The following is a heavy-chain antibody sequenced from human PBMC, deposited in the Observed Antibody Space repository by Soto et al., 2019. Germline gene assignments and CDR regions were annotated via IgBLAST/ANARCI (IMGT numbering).Heavy chain of an antibody. V-gene: IGHV6-1*01. D-gene: IGHD6-19*01. J-gene: IGHJ6*02. CDR2: AEYMSKWYN. CDR1: GDSVSGDSAG. CDR3: ARDYSSGWRRYYYYGMDV. Sequence: SQGLSLTCAMSGDSVSGDSAGLEWVRQSPSRGREWQRMAEYMSKWYNEYALWVKSRITINPDTSKNQFSPQLNSVPPEGPAVYYCARDYSSGWRRYYYYGMDVWGQGTTVTVSS.